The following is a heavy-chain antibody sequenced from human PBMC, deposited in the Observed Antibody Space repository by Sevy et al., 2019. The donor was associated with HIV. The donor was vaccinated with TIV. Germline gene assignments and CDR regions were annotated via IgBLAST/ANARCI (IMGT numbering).Heavy chain of an antibody. CDR3: AGLILTYNNGWSYYDY. CDR1: GASISSSGYY. D-gene: IGHD6-19*01. J-gene: IGHJ4*02. Sequence: SETLSLTCTVSGASISSSGYYWGWSRQPPGKGLEWIPSINYSGSAFYNPSLKSRVTISADTSKYQFSLDLNSVTAADTAIYYCAGLILTYNNGWSYYDYWGQGTVVTVSS. V-gene: IGHV4-39*01. CDR2: INYSGSA.